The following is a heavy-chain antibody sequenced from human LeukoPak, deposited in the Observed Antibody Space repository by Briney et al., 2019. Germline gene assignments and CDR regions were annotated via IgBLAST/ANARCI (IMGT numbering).Heavy chain of an antibody. D-gene: IGHD3-3*01. CDR2: RSSDGTNK. CDR1: RFFFSSYV. J-gene: IGHJ4*02. Sequence: GGSLRLSCAASRFFFSSYVMHLVRQAPGKGLEWLAVRSSDGTNKYYADSVKGRFTISRDNSKNTLYLQMNSLRVEDTAVYYCARCRENDFWSGSPVDYWGQGTLVTVSS. CDR3: ARCRENDFWSGSPVDY. V-gene: IGHV3-30-3*01.